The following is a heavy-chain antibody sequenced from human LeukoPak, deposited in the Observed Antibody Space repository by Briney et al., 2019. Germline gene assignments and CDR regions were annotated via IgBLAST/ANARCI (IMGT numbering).Heavy chain of an antibody. J-gene: IGHJ4*02. Sequence: ASVKVSCKASGYTFTSYYMHWVRQAPGQGLEWMGIINPSGGSTSYAQKFQGRVTMTRDTSTSTVYTELSSLRSEDTAVYYCARVGYSYDSSGYYGFDYWGQGTLVTVSS. CDR2: INPSGGST. CDR3: ARVGYSYDSSGYYGFDY. CDR1: GYTFTSYY. V-gene: IGHV1-46*01. D-gene: IGHD3-22*01.